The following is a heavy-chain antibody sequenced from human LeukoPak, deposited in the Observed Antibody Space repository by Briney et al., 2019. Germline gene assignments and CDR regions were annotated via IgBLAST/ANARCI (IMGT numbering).Heavy chain of an antibody. CDR3: AREHGPKHCSSTSCPPYYYYGMGV. Sequence: GGSLRLSCAASGFSSSDYYMSWLRQAPGKGLEWVSYISSSSSYTNYADSVKGRFTISRDSAKNSLYLQMNSLRAEDTAVYYCAREHGPKHCSSTSCPPYYYYGMGVWGQGTTVTVSS. V-gene: IGHV3-11*05. CDR2: ISSSSSYT. CDR1: GFSSSDYY. J-gene: IGHJ6*02. D-gene: IGHD2-2*01.